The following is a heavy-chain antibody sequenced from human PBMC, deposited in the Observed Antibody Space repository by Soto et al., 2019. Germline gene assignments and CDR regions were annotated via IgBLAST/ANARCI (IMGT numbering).Heavy chain of an antibody. Sequence: GGLRLSCAVSGFPFSKYAMSWGPQAPGKGLEWVSAVSGSGSSTYYADSVKGRFTISRDNSKDTLYLQMNSLGAEDTAVYYCAKRSPSWAFDIWGQGTMVTGSS. CDR2: VSGSGSST. J-gene: IGHJ3*02. V-gene: IGHV3-23*01. CDR3: AKRSPSWAFDI. D-gene: IGHD2-15*01. CDR1: GFPFSKYA.